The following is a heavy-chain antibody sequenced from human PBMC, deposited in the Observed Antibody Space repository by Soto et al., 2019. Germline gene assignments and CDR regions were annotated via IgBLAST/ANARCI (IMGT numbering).Heavy chain of an antibody. D-gene: IGHD3-16*01. CDR2: IKSKPNGGTT. Sequence: EVQLVESGGGLVKPGESLRLSCAGSGFTFSNAWMNWVRQVPGKGLEWVGRIKSKPNGGTTDYAAPLKDRFTISRDDSMATVYLQVSSLKAEDTAVYYCSTGGYYFDYWGQGTVVTVSS. J-gene: IGHJ4*02. CDR3: STGGYYFDY. V-gene: IGHV3-15*07. CDR1: GFTFSNAW.